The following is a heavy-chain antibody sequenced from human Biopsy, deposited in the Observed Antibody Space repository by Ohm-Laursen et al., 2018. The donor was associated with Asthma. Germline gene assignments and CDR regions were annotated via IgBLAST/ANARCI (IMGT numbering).Heavy chain of an antibody. Sequence: SLRLSCSAFGFTFSDYYMSWIRQAPGKGLEWVSYISTGGTTINYADSVKGRFTISRDNAKNSLYLQLNSLRAGDTAVYYCARARSGNYFDYWGQGTLVTVSS. J-gene: IGHJ4*02. CDR3: ARARSGNYFDY. CDR1: GFTFSDYY. D-gene: IGHD5-12*01. V-gene: IGHV3-11*01. CDR2: ISTGGTTI.